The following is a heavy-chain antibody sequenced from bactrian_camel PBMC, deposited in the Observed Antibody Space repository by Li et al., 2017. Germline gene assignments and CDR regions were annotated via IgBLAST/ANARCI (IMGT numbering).Heavy chain of an antibody. CDR1: GFTFSSYG. J-gene: IGHJ4*01. V-gene: IGHV3S40*01. Sequence: VQLVESGGGLVQPGGSLRLSCAASGFTFSSYGMSWVRQAPGKGLEWVSRIDTIGGTYYVDSVKGRFTVSRDNAKNTVYLQLNSLKTEDMVMYYCAQGASWYDYWGQGTQV. D-gene: IGHD6*01. CDR3: AQGASWYDY. CDR2: IDTIGGT.